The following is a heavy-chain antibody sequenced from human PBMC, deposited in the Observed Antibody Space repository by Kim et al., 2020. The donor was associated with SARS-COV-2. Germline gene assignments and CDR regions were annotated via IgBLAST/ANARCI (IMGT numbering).Heavy chain of an antibody. CDR2: ISASSGNT. J-gene: IGHJ4*02. CDR1: GYTFTSYG. CDR3: ARDLNWNSDY. V-gene: IGHV1-18*04. D-gene: IGHD1-1*01. Sequence: ASVKVSCKTSGYTFTSYGFSWVRLAPGQGLEWMGWISASSGNTNFAQKLQGRVTLTTDTSTSTGYMELRSLTSDDTAVYYCARDLNWNSDYWGQGTLVTVSS.